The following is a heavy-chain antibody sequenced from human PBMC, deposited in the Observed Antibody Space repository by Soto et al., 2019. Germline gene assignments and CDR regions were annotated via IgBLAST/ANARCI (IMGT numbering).Heavy chain of an antibody. CDR2: IMPIFGTA. CDR1: GGTFSSSG. CDR3: ARDSGSYYLLLDY. D-gene: IGHD1-26*01. V-gene: IGHV1-69*01. Sequence: QVPLVQSGAEVKKPGSSVKVSCKASGGTFSSSGISWVRQAPGQGLEWMGGIMPIFGTANYAQKFQGRVTITADESTSTAYMELSSLRSEDTAVYYCARDSGSYYLLLDYWGQGTLVTVSS. J-gene: IGHJ4*02.